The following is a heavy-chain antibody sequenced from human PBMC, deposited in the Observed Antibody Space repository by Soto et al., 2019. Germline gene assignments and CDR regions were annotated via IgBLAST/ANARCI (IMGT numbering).Heavy chain of an antibody. D-gene: IGHD2-8*01. CDR2: TYYRSNWYT. CDR3: ARLIGNSWLDS. Sequence: SQTLSLTCAISGDSVSSSSVTWNWIRQSPSRGLEWLGRTYYRSNWYTDYAVSVKGRITISPDTSNNQLSLQLNSVTPDDTAVYYCARLIGNSWLDSWGQGTLVTVSS. V-gene: IGHV6-1*01. CDR1: GDSVSSSSVT. J-gene: IGHJ5*01.